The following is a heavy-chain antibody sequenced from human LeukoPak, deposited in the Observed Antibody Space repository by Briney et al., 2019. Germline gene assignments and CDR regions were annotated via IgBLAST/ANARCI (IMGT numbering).Heavy chain of an antibody. Sequence: GGSLRLSCAASGFIFSSYDMHWVRQAPGKGLECMAVISDDGSKIYYGDSVKGRFTISRDNSKNTLYLQMNSLRAEDTAVYYCAKDRYSGNYYSSDYWGQGTLVTVSS. CDR2: ISDDGSKI. CDR1: GFIFSSYD. J-gene: IGHJ4*02. D-gene: IGHD1-26*01. V-gene: IGHV3-30*07. CDR3: AKDRYSGNYYSSDY.